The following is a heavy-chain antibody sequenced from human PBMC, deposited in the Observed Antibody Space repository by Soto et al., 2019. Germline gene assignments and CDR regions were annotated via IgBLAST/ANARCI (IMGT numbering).Heavy chain of an antibody. CDR1: GFTFSSYA. CDR3: ARDPQYCSGGSCYPGYFDY. Sequence: QVQLVESGGGVVQPGRSLRLSCAASGFTFSSYAMHWVRQAPGKGLEWVAVISYDGSNKYYADSVKGRFTISRDNSKNPLYLQMNSLRAEDTAVYYCARDPQYCSGGSCYPGYFDYWGQGTLVTVSS. CDR2: ISYDGSNK. D-gene: IGHD2-15*01. J-gene: IGHJ4*02. V-gene: IGHV3-30-3*01.